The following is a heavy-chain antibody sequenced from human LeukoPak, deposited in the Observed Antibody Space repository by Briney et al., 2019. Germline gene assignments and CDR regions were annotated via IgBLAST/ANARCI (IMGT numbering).Heavy chain of an antibody. Sequence: SGRSLRLSCAASGFTFEDYAMHWVRQFPGKGLEWVSGISWNSRTTLYADSVKGRFTISRDNAKNSLYLQMNSLRTEDMAHYYCARDGYSSPTFFEYWGQGALVTVSS. CDR2: ISWNSRTT. CDR1: GFTFEDYA. CDR3: ARDGYSSPTFFEY. J-gene: IGHJ4*02. D-gene: IGHD2/OR15-2a*01. V-gene: IGHV3-9*03.